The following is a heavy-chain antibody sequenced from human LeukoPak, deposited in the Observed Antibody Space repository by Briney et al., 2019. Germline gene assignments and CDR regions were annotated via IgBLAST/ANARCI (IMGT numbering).Heavy chain of an antibody. CDR2: IYVDGRTT. Sequence: GGSLRLSCVASGFTFSSYWMHWVRQPPGKGLVWVSRIYVDGRTTNYAGSVKGRFTISRDNAKNTVYLEMNSLSVEDTATYYCIRDFRSADLWGQGTLVTVTS. CDR1: GFTFSSYW. J-gene: IGHJ5*02. V-gene: IGHV3-74*01. CDR3: IRDFRSADL.